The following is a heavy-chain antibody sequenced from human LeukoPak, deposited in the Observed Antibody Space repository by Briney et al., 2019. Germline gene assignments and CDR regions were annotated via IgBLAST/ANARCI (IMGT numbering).Heavy chain of an antibody. V-gene: IGHV4-59*01. CDR1: GGSISSYY. CDR3: ASNGIAVAGYYYYGMDV. J-gene: IGHJ6*02. CDR2: IYYSGST. Sequence: PSETLSLTCTVSGGSISSYYWSWIRQPPGKGLEWIGYIYYSGSTNYNPSLKSRVTISVDTSKNQFSLKLSSVTAADTAVYYCASNGIAVAGYYYYGMDVWGLGTTVTVSS. D-gene: IGHD6-19*01.